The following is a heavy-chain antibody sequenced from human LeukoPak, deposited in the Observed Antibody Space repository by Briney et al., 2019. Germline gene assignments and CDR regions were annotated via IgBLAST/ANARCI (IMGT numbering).Heavy chain of an antibody. CDR2: INPNSGGT. CDR3: ARGRDTAMVTFYY. Sequence: RASVKVSCKASGYTFTGYYMHWVRQAPGQGLEWMGRINPNSGGTNYAQKFQGRVTMTRDTSISTAYMELSRLRSDDTAVYYCARGRDTAMVTFYYWGQGTLVTVSS. CDR1: GYTFTGYY. J-gene: IGHJ4*02. D-gene: IGHD5-18*01. V-gene: IGHV1-2*06.